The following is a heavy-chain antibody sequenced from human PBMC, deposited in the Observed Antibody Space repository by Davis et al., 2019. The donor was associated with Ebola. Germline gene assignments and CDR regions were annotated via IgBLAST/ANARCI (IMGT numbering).Heavy chain of an antibody. Sequence: MPSETLSLTCAVYGGSFSGYFWSWLREPPGKGLEWIGEINHSGSTNYNPSLKSRVTISVDTSKNQFSLKLSSVTAADKSVYYCARGNGYYTRDFDYWGQGTLVTVSA. V-gene: IGHV4-34*01. CDR1: GGSFSGYF. J-gene: IGHJ4*02. D-gene: IGHD3-3*01. CDR2: INHSGST. CDR3: ARGNGYYTRDFDY.